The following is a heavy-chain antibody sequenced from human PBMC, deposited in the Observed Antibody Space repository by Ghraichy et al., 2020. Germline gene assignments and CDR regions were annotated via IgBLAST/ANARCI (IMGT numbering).Heavy chain of an antibody. Sequence: SETLSLTCTVSGGSVSDSNYYWGWIRQPPGKGLEWIGSIYYTGDPYYNPSLQSRVTISVDTSKNQFSLMLKSLTAADTAVYYCARLRGYCSAGSCYSYGASDYWGQGTLVPVSS. CDR3: ARLRGYCSAGSCYSYGASDY. CDR2: IYYTGDP. V-gene: IGHV4-39*07. J-gene: IGHJ4*02. CDR1: GGSVSDSNYY. D-gene: IGHD2-15*01.